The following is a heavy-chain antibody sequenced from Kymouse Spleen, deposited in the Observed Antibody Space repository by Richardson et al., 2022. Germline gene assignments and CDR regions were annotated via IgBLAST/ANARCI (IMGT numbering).Heavy chain of an antibody. CDR2: INHSGST. CDR1: GGSFSGYY. V-gene: IGHV4-34*01. Sequence: QVQLQQWGAGLLKPSETLSLTCAVYGGSFSGYYWSWIRQPPGKGLEWIGEINHSGSTNYNPSLKSRVTISVDTSKNQFSLKLSSVTAADTAVYYCARFGRGIPFDYWGQGTLVTVSS. CDR3: ARFGRGIPFDY. D-gene: IGHD3-10*01. J-gene: IGHJ4*02.